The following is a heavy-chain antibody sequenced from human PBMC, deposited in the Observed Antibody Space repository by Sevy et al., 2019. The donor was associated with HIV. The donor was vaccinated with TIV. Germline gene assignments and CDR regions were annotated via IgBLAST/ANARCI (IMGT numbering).Heavy chain of an antibody. CDR2: ISYDGSKK. CDR1: GFTFSDYG. Sequence: GGSLRLSCAASGFTFSDYGMHWVRQAPGKGLEWVAVISYDGSKKHYVDSVKGRFSVSRDNSKNTLLLQMNRLRIEDTEVYYCARADADVYDNGGQDNWFDPWGQGPLVTVSS. CDR3: ARADADVYDNGGQDNWFDP. V-gene: IGHV3-30*03. J-gene: IGHJ5*02. D-gene: IGHD3-16*01.